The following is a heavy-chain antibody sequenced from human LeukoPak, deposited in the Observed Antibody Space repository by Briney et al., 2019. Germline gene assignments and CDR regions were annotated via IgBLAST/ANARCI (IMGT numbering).Heavy chain of an antibody. CDR1: GYSFTGYY. J-gene: IGHJ3*02. CDR3: ARPRRFGELYEGLDI. CDR2: INPNSGGT. Sequence: GASVKVSCKASGYSFTGYYMHWVRQAPGQGLECMGWINPNSGGTKYAQKFQGWVTMTRDTSISTAYMELSRLRSDDTAVYYCARPRRFGELYEGLDIWGQGTMVTVSS. D-gene: IGHD3-10*01. V-gene: IGHV1-2*04.